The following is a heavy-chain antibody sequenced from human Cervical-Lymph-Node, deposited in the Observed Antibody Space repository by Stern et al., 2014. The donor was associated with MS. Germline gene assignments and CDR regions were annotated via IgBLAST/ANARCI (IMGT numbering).Heavy chain of an antibody. D-gene: IGHD1-26*01. CDR3: ARSGIVGAAHFDY. CDR1: GGTFSSYA. CDR2: ISPICGTA. J-gene: IGHJ4*02. Sequence: QMQLVQSRAEVKKPGSSVKVSCKASGGTFSSYAISWVRQAPGQGLEWMAGISPICGTANYAQKFQGRVTITADESTSTAYMELSSLRSEDTAVYYCARSGIVGAAHFDYWGQGTLVTVSS. V-gene: IGHV1-69*01.